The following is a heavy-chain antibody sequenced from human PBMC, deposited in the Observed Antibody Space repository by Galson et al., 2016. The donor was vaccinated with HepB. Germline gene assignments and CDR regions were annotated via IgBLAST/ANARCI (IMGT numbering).Heavy chain of an antibody. V-gene: IGHV1-46*01. CDR2: INPSDGRT. J-gene: IGHJ4*02. CDR3: AREGRGGRSRLDY. CDR1: GYTFTNYY. Sequence: SVKVSCKASGYTFTNYYLHWVRQAPGQGLEWMGIINPSDGRTIYAQKFQGRVTMTRDTSTNTAYMDLSSLRSQDTAVYYCAREGRGGRSRLDYWGQGTLVTVSS. D-gene: IGHD3-10*01.